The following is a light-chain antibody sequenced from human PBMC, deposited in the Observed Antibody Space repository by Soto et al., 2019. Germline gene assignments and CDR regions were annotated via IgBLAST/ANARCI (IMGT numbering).Light chain of an antibody. CDR2: GAS. CDR1: QSVSSD. V-gene: IGKV3-20*01. Sequence: ETVMTQSPATLSVSPGERATLSCRASQSVSSDLAWYQQKPGQAPRLLIFGASTRATGIPDRFSGSGSGTDFTLTISRLEPDDFAVYYCQQHGTSPITFGQGTRLEIK. CDR3: QQHGTSPIT. J-gene: IGKJ5*01.